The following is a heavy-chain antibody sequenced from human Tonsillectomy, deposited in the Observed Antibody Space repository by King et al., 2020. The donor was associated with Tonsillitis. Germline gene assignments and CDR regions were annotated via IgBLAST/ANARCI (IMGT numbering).Heavy chain of an antibody. CDR3: ARPALPDLEYYFDY. CDR2: LYPGDSDT. CDR1: GYSFTSYW. V-gene: IGHV5-51*03. J-gene: IGHJ4*02. Sequence: VQLVESGAEVKKPGESLKISCKGSGYSFTSYWIAWVRQMPGKGLEWMGILYPGDSDTRYSPSFQGQDTISADKSISTAYLQWSSLKASDTAMDYCARPALPDLEYYFDYWGQGTLVTVPS.